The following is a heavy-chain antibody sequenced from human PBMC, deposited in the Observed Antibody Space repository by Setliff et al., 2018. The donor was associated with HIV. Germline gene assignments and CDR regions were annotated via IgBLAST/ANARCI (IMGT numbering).Heavy chain of an antibody. CDR3: VGLRYYADGAWHGGDY. D-gene: IGHD2-8*01. Sequence: GSLRLSCVASGFIFSDRYMDWVRQAPGKGLEWIGRSRNKANSYSTEYAASVKGRFTISRDASKSSMYLQMNSLKSEDTAVYYCVGLRYYADGAWHGGDYWGQGSLVTAPQ. CDR1: GFIFSDRY. V-gene: IGHV3-72*01. CDR2: SRNKANSYST. J-gene: IGHJ4*02.